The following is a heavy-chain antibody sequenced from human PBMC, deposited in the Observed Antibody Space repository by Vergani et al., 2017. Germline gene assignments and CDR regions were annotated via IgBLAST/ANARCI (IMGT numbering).Heavy chain of an antibody. CDR1: GFTFNVYG. Sequence: EEQLVESGGDVVQPGGSLTLSCSGSGFTFNVYGMHWVRQVPGKGLQWLALISHDGGHTFYADSVKGRFTISRDNSKNSLYLQMNSLRPEDTAFYFCAKGGHDCSGVGCNFSWGQGTLVTVSS. J-gene: IGHJ5*02. V-gene: IGHV3-43D*03. CDR3: AKGGHDCSGVGCNFS. CDR2: ISHDGGHT. D-gene: IGHD2-15*01.